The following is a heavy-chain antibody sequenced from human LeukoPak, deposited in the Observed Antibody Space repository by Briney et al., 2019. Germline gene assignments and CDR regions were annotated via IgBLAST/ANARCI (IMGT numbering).Heavy chain of an antibody. CDR3: ARVHVDIVATDLGWYFDL. D-gene: IGHD5-12*01. Sequence: SETLSLTCTVSGGPISSYYWSWIRQPPGKGLEWIGYIYYSGSTNYNPSLKSRVTISVDTSKNQFSLKLSSVTAADTAVYYCARVHVDIVATDLGWYFDLWGRGTLVTVSS. J-gene: IGHJ2*01. CDR2: IYYSGST. V-gene: IGHV4-59*01. CDR1: GGPISSYY.